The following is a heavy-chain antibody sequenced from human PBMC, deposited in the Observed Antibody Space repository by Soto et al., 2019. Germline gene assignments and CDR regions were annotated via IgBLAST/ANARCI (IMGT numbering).Heavy chain of an antibody. CDR3: AKEDVDYDVLTGYKKGDWLDP. CDR2: ISHDGTNK. CDR1: GFTFSSYG. Sequence: PGGSLRLSCAASGFTFSSYGMHWVRQAPGKGLEWVAFISHDGTNKFYEDSVRGRFTISRDNSRNTLHLQMSSLRVEDTAVYYCAKEDVDYDVLTGYKKGDWLDPWGQGILVTV. J-gene: IGHJ5*02. V-gene: IGHV3-30*18. D-gene: IGHD3-9*01.